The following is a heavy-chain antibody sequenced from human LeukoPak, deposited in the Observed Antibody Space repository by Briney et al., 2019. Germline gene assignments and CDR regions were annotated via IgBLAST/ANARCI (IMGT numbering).Heavy chain of an antibody. J-gene: IGHJ5*02. CDR1: GFTLSNYD. CDR2: ISTSSRYI. D-gene: IGHD2-2*01. CDR3: ARADCSSSTCYLRRSWFDP. Sequence: PGGSLRLSCAAPGFTLSNYDMNWVRQAPGKGLEWVSSISTSSRYIYYKDSVRGRFTISRDDAKNSLYLEINSLRAEDTAVYYCARADCSSSTCYLRRSWFDPWGQGTLVTVSS. V-gene: IGHV3-21*01.